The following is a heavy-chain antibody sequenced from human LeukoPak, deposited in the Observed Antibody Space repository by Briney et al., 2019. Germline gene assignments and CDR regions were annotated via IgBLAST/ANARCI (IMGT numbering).Heavy chain of an antibody. Sequence: SQTLSLTCAVSDGSFNSVSYSWTWIRQPPGKGLEWIGYIYYSGSTNYNPSLKSRVTISVDTSKNQFSLKLSSVTAADTAVYYCARRYYDSKGAFDIWGQGTMVTVSS. CDR3: ARRYYDSKGAFDI. CDR2: IYYSGST. J-gene: IGHJ3*02. D-gene: IGHD3-22*01. V-gene: IGHV4-30-2*03. CDR1: DGSFNSVSYS.